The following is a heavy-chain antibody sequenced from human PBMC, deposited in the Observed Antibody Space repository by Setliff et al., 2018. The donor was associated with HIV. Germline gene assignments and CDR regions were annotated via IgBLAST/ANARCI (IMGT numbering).Heavy chain of an antibody. Sequence: SETMSLTCTVSGDSIDSPHCWSWVRQSLEKGLEWIGEVCQRGGINYYPFFWSRAIISMDKPRSYFSLRLTSVTAADTAIYFCVRNSGWALGSWGQGILVTVSS. CDR1: GDSIDSPHC. D-gene: IGHD3-16*01. CDR3: VRNSGWALGS. V-gene: IGHV4-4*02. J-gene: IGHJ4*02. CDR2: VCQRGGI.